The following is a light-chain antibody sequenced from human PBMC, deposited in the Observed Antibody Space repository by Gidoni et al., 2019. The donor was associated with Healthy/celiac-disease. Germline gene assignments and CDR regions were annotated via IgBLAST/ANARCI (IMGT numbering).Light chain of an antibody. V-gene: IGLV7-46*01. CDR1: TGAVTSGHY. J-gene: IGLJ3*02. Sequence: QAVVTQEPSLTVSTGGTVTLTGGSSTGAVTSGHYPYWFQQKPGHAPRTLIYDTRNKHSWTPARFSGSLLGGKAALTLSGAQPEDEAEYYCLLSYRGARVFGGGTKLTVL. CDR3: LLSYRGARV. CDR2: DTR.